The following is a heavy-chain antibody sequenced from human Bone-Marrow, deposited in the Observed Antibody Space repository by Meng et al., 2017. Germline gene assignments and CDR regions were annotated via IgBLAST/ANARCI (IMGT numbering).Heavy chain of an antibody. CDR3: ARGLPVLGESGTNHGMDV. Sequence: SVKVSCKASGGTFSSYAISWVRQAPGQGREWMGGIIPIFGTANYAQKFQGRVTITTDESTSTAYMELSSLRSEDTAVYYCARGLPVLGESGTNHGMDVWGQGTTVTVSS. V-gene: IGHV1-69*05. CDR2: IIPIFGTA. J-gene: IGHJ6*02. D-gene: IGHD3-16*01. CDR1: GGTFSSYA.